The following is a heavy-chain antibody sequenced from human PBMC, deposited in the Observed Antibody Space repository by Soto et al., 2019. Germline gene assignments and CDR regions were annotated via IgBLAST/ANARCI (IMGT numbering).Heavy chain of an antibody. CDR2: IGASGAGT. Sequence: EVQLLESGGGLVQPGGSLRLSCAASGFTFSSYAMSWVRQAPGKGLEWVSGIGASGAGTYYADFVKGRFIISRDNSKNTLHLQMKSLRAEDTAVYYCAVRKTGSYFDYWGQGTLVTVSS. J-gene: IGHJ4*02. CDR1: GFTFSSYA. CDR3: AVRKTGSYFDY. D-gene: IGHD1-26*01. V-gene: IGHV3-23*01.